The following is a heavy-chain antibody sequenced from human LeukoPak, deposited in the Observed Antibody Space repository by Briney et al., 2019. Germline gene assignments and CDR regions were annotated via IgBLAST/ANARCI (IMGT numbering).Heavy chain of an antibody. CDR2: INHSGST. D-gene: IGHD2-21*02. Sequence: GSLRLSCAASGFTFSSYSMNWIRQPPGKGLEWIGEINHSGSTNYNPSLKSRVTISVDTSKNQFSLKLSSVTAADTAVYYCARGRVTFYYWGQGTLVTVSS. CDR3: ARGRVTFYY. V-gene: IGHV4-34*01. CDR1: GFTFSSYS. J-gene: IGHJ4*02.